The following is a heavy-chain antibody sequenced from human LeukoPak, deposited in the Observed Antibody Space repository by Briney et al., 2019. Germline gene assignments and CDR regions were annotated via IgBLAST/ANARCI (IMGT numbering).Heavy chain of an antibody. CDR3: ARATITGTSPLDY. CDR2: IYYSGST. CDR1: GGSISSYY. V-gene: IGHV4-59*01. Sequence: SETLSLTCTVSGGSISSYYWSWIRQPPGKGLEWIGYIYYSGSTNYNPSLKSRVTISVDTSKNQFSLKLSSVTAADTAVYYCARATITGTSPLDYWGQGTLATVSS. J-gene: IGHJ4*02. D-gene: IGHD1-7*01.